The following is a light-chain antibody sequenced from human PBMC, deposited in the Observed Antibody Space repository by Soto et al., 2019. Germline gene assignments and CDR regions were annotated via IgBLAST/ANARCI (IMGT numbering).Light chain of an antibody. V-gene: IGKV3-20*01. CDR3: QQYGGSPRT. CDR2: DAS. J-gene: IGKJ1*01. CDR1: QSVSSSS. Sequence: EIVFPPSPSTPSLSPGERATLSCRASQSVSSSSLAWYQQRRGQAPRLLIHDASSRATGIPDRFSGSGSGTDFTLTISRLEPEDFAVYYCQQYGGSPRTFGQGTKVDIK.